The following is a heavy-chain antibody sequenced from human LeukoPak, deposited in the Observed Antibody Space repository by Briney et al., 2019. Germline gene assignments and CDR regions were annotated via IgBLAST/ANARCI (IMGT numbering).Heavy chain of an antibody. Sequence: ASVKVSCQASGYTFSNYGIPWVRQAPGEGLEWLAWLSAYNGHTDYAQKFQGRVTVTADTSTGTAYVELRSLRSDDTAVYYCARSGCSAGSCYSQTVRFDSWGQGTLVTVSS. CDR3: ARSGCSAGSCYSQTVRFDS. CDR2: LSAYNGHT. D-gene: IGHD2-15*01. CDR1: GYTFSNYG. V-gene: IGHV1-18*01. J-gene: IGHJ4*02.